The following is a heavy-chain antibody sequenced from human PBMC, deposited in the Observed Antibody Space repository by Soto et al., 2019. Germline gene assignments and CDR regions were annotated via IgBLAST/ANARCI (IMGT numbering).Heavy chain of an antibody. V-gene: IGHV1-69*01. CDR3: ARSPGITGNRASQPAMDV. D-gene: IGHD1-20*01. CDR2: IIPIFGKP. Sequence: QVKLVQSGAEVKKPGSSVTVSCKASGDTFNTFAFSWVRQAPGQGLEWMGGIIPIFGKPDYAQKFPGRVTISADESTRTISLEVSSLRSEDTAVYYCARSPGITGNRASQPAMDVWGQGTTVTVSS. J-gene: IGHJ6*02. CDR1: GDTFNTFA.